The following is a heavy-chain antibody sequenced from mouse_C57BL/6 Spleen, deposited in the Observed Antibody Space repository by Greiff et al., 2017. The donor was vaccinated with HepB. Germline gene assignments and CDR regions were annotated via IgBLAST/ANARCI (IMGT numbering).Heavy chain of an antibody. CDR2: IDPSDSYT. D-gene: IGHD1-1*01. CDR1: GYTFTSYW. CDR3: ARQGYGSSYYFDY. J-gene: IGHJ2*01. V-gene: IGHV1-50*01. Sequence: VQLQQPGAELVKPGASVKLSCKASGYTFTSYWMQWVKQRPGQGLEWIGEIDPSDSYTNYNQKFKGKATLTVDTSSSTAYMQLSSLTSEDAAVYYCARQGYGSSYYFDYWGQGTTLTVSS.